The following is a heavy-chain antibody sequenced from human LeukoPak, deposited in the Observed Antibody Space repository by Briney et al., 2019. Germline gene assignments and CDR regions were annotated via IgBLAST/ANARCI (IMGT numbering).Heavy chain of an antibody. CDR1: GGSISSGTYY. CDR2: IYHSGST. V-gene: IGHV4-39*07. J-gene: IGHJ4*02. Sequence: PSETLSLTCTVSGGSISSGTYYWGWIRQPPGKGLEWIGSIYHSGSTYYNPSLKSRVTISVDTSKNQFSLKLNSVTAADTAMYYCARGPYYYDSSGCFDYWGQGTLVTVSS. CDR3: ARGPYYYDSSGCFDY. D-gene: IGHD3-22*01.